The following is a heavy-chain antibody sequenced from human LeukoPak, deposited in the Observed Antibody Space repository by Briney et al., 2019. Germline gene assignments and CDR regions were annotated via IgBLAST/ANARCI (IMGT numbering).Heavy chain of an antibody. D-gene: IGHD3-3*01. CDR3: ARGRRYEDY. V-gene: IGHV3-11*01. Sequence: GGALRLSCAPSGFIFSDYYMSWIRQAPGRGREWVSYMSSSGSTIYYADSVKGRFTISRDNAKNSLYLQMNSLRVEDTAVYYCARGRRYEDYWGQGTLVTVSS. J-gene: IGHJ4*02. CDR1: GFIFSDYY. CDR2: MSSSGSTI.